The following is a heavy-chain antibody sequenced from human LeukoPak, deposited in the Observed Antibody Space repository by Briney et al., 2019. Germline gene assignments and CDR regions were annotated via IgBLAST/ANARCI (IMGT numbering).Heavy chain of an antibody. J-gene: IGHJ4*02. D-gene: IGHD2-15*01. CDR2: INHSGST. CDR1: GGSFSGYY. Sequence: SETLSLTCAVYGGSFSGYYWSWIRPPPGKGLEWIGEINHSGSTNYNPSLKSRVTISVDTSKNQFSLKLSSVTAADTAVYYCARASLGYCSGGSCYFDYWGQGTLVTVSS. V-gene: IGHV4-34*01. CDR3: ARASLGYCSGGSCYFDY.